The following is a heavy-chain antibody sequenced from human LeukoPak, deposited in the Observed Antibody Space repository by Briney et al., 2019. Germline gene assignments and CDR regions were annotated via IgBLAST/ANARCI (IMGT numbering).Heavy chain of an antibody. CDR1: GFTVSSNY. J-gene: IGHJ6*02. CDR2: IYSGGST. CDR3: ARDKRDIAASGYGMDV. Sequence: GGSLRLSCAASGFTVSSNYMSWVRQAPGKGLEWVSVIYSGGSTYYADSVKGRFTISRDNSKNTLYLQMNSLRAEDTAVYYCARDKRDIAASGYGMDVWGQGTTVTVSS. D-gene: IGHD2-15*01. V-gene: IGHV3-66*01.